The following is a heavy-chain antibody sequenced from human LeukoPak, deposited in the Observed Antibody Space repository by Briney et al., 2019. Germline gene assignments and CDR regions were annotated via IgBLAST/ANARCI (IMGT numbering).Heavy chain of an antibody. CDR2: ISSSSSYI. Sequence: GGSLRLSCAASGFTFSSYSMNWVRQAPGKGLEWVSSISSSSSYIYYADSVKGRFTISRDNAKNSLSLQMNSLRVEDTAVYYCARAGSFWHHVYWGQGTLVTVSS. CDR1: GFTFSSYS. D-gene: IGHD3-10*01. CDR3: ARAGSFWHHVY. V-gene: IGHV3-21*01. J-gene: IGHJ4*02.